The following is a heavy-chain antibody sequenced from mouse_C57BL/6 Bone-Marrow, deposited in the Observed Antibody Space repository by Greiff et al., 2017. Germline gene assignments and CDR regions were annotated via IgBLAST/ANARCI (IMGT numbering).Heavy chain of an antibody. V-gene: IGHV1-15*01. CDR2: IDPETGGT. CDR3: TTTDFDY. Sequence: QVQLQQSGAELVRPGASVTLSCKASGYTFTDYEMHWVKQTPVHGLEWIGAIDPETGGTAYNQKFKGKAILTADKSSSTAYMELRSLTSEDSAVHYCTTTDFDYWGQGTTRTVSS. D-gene: IGHD1-1*01. J-gene: IGHJ2*01. CDR1: GYTFTDYE.